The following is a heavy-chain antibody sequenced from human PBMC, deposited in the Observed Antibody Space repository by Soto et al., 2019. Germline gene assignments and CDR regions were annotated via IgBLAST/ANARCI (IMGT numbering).Heavy chain of an antibody. CDR2: INHSGST. CDR1: GGSFSGYY. J-gene: IGHJ4*02. V-gene: IGHV4-34*01. D-gene: IGHD5-12*01. CDR3: ARGGVNSGYDRPVHFDY. Sequence: KTSETLSLTCAVYGGSFSGYYWSWIRQPPGKGLEWIGEINHSGSTNYNPSLKSRVTISVDTSKNQFSLKLSSVTAADTAVYYCARGGVNSGYDRPVHFDYWGQGTLVTLSS.